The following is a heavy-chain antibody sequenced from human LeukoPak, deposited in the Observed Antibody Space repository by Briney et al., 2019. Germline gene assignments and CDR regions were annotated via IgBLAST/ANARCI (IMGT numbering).Heavy chain of an antibody. Sequence: PGGSLRLSCAASGFTFSDALMSCVREAPGEGREWGGRIKSKPNGGTTDYAAPVKGRFTISRDDSQSTLYMQMNSLKTEDTAVYDCTTRMASYWGQGTLVTVSS. D-gene: IGHD2-8*01. V-gene: IGHV3-15*01. CDR2: IKSKPNGGTT. CDR3: TTRMASY. CDR1: GFTFSDAL. J-gene: IGHJ4*02.